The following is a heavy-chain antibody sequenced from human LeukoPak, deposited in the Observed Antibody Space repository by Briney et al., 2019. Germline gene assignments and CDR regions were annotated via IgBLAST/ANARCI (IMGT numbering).Heavy chain of an antibody. D-gene: IGHD1-1*01. CDR3: AKAGTTGIHHWFNP. V-gene: IGHV4-38-2*01. CDR2: IYHSGGS. CDR1: GYSISNDYY. Sequence: SETLSLTCVVSGYSISNDYYWGWIRQPPGKGLEWIGNIYHSGGSYYNPSLKSRVTILVDTSKNQFSLKLSSVTAADTAVYYCAKAGTTGIHHWFNPWGQGNLVTVSS. J-gene: IGHJ5*02.